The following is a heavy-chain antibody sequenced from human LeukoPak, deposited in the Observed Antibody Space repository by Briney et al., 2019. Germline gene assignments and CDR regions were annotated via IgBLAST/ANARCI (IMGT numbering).Heavy chain of an antibody. V-gene: IGHV3-30*02. CDR3: ARDRRMYGYYDSSGYYRVDYYMDV. CDR2: IRYDGSNK. CDR1: GFTFSKYG. D-gene: IGHD3-22*01. J-gene: IGHJ6*03. Sequence: GGSLRLSCAASGFTFSKYGMHWVRQAPGKGLEWVAFIRYDGSNKYYADSVKGRFTISRDNYKNTLYLQMNSLRAEDTAVYYCARDRRMYGYYDSSGYYRVDYYMDVWGKGTTVTISS.